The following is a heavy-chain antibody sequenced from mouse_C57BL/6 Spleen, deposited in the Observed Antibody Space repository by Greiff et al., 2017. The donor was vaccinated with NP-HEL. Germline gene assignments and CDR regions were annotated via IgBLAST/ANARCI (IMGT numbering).Heavy chain of an antibody. V-gene: IGHV10-1*01. CDR1: GFSFNTYA. Sequence: EVQLVESGGGLVQPKGSLKLSCAASGFSFNTYAMNWVRQAPGKGLEWVARIRSKSNNYATYYADSVKDRFTISRDDSESMLYLQMNNLKTEDTAMYYCVRRGSTTGYFDVWGTGTTVTVSS. CDR3: VRRGSTTGYFDV. CDR2: IRSKSNNYAT. D-gene: IGHD1-1*01. J-gene: IGHJ1*03.